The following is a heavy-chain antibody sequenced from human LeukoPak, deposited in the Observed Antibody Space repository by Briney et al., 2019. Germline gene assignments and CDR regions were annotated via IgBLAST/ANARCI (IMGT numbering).Heavy chain of an antibody. D-gene: IGHD5-24*01. CDR1: GFTFDDYA. CDR3: AKDLDGYNSDAFDI. J-gene: IGHJ3*02. V-gene: IGHV3-9*01. CDR2: ISWNSGSI. Sequence: SLRLSCAASGFTFDDYAMHWVRQAPGKGLEWVSGISWNSGSIGYADSVKGRFTISRDNAKNSLYLQMNSLRAEDTALYYCAKDLDGYNSDAFDIWGQGTMVTVSS.